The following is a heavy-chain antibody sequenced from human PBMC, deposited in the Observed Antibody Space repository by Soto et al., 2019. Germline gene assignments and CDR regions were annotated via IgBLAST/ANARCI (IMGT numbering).Heavy chain of an antibody. CDR2: ISHEGSNT. D-gene: IGHD3-22*01. V-gene: IGHV3-30-3*01. CDR1: GFNFDTYG. Sequence: QVHLVESGGGVVQPGKSLRLSCVASGFNFDTYGIHWVRQTPGKRLQWVALISHEGSNTYYADSVRGRFTISRHNSKNTLYPQMNTLRPEDTGVYYCARVTPGSNRYYFSGLDVLGRGASFTVS. CDR3: ARVTPGSNRYYFSGLDV. J-gene: IGHJ6*02.